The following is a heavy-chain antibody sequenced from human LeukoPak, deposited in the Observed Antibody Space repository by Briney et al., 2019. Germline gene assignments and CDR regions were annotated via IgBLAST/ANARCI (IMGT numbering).Heavy chain of an antibody. CDR3: ARDASGDYNFDY. J-gene: IGHJ4*02. CDR1: GGTFSSYA. CDR2: IIPILGIA. V-gene: IGHV1-69*04. D-gene: IGHD4-17*01. Sequence: GASVKVSCKASGGTFSSYAISWVRQAPGQGLEWMGRIIPILGIANYAQKFQGRVTITADKSTSTAYMELSSLRSEDTAVYYCARDASGDYNFDYWGQGTLVTVPS.